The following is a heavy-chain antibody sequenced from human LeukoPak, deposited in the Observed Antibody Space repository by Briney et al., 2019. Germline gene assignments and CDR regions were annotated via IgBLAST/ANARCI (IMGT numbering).Heavy chain of an antibody. CDR2: INPNSGGT. CDR1: GYTFTGYY. D-gene: IGHD6-13*01. CDR3: ARALWSHSSSWGPYYYYMDV. V-gene: IGHV1-2*02. J-gene: IGHJ6*03. Sequence: ASVKVSCKASGYTFTGYYMHWVRQAPGQGLEWMGWINPNSGGTNYAQKFQGRVTMTRDTSISTAYMELSRLRSEDTAVYYCARALWSHSSSWGPYYYYMDVWGKGTTVTVSS.